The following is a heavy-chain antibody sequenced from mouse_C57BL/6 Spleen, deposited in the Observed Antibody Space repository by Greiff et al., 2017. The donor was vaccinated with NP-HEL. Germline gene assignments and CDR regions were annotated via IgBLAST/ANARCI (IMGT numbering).Heavy chain of an antibody. J-gene: IGHJ4*01. CDR1: GFSLTSYG. D-gene: IGHD1-1*01. Sequence: VQLQQSGPGLVQPSQSLSITCTVSGFSLTSYGVHWVRQSPGKGLAWLGVIWRGGSTDYNAAFMSRLSITKDNSKSQVFFKMNSLQADDTAIYYCANNYYAVDSHYYAMDYWGQGTSVTVSS. CDR2: IWRGGST. CDR3: ANNYYAVDSHYYAMDY. V-gene: IGHV2-5*01.